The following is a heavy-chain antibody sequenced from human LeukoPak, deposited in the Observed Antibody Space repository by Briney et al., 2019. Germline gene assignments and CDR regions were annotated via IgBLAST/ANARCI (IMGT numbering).Heavy chain of an antibody. CDR3: ATFSLGYSYGKGY. CDR1: GYTFTGYY. CDR2: INPNSGGT. J-gene: IGHJ4*02. V-gene: IGHV1-2*02. D-gene: IGHD5-18*01. Sequence: ASVKVFCKASGYTFTGYYMHWVRQAPGQGLEWMGWINPNSGGTNYAQKFQGRVTMTRDTSISTAYMELSRLRSEDTAVYYCATFSLGYSYGKGYWGQGTLVTVSS.